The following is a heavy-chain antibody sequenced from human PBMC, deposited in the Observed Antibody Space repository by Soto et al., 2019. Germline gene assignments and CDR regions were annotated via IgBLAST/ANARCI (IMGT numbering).Heavy chain of an antibody. D-gene: IGHD6-19*01. CDR1: GFTFSIYA. Sequence: GGSLRLSCAASGFTFSIYAMRWFRQAPGKGLEWVSAISGSGGSTYYADSVKGRFTISRDNSKNTLYLQMNSLRAEDTAVYYCAKDRRYSSGWYTIFDYWGQGTLVTVSS. CDR2: ISGSGGST. V-gene: IGHV3-23*01. CDR3: AKDRRYSSGWYTIFDY. J-gene: IGHJ4*02.